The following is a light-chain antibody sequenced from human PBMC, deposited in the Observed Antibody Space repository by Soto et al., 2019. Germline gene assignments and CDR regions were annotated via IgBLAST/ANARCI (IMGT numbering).Light chain of an antibody. J-gene: IGLJ3*02. CDR2: EVS. CDR3: NSNSRYRVLV. CDR1: SSDIGGYKY. Sequence: SALTQPASVSRSLGQSITISCTGTSSDIGGYKYVSWYQQHPGKAPKLIIFEVSNRPSGVSDRFSGSNSGNTASLTISGLQADDEADYSWNSNSRYRVLVYAGGT. V-gene: IGLV2-14*01.